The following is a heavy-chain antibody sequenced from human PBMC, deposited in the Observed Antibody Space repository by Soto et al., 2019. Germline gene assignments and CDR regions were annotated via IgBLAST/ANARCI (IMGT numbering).Heavy chain of an antibody. CDR2: INAGNGNT. CDR3: ARDRELLWFGELLSLYYYYYGMDV. J-gene: IGHJ6*02. D-gene: IGHD3-10*01. Sequence: ASVKVSCKASGYTFTSYGISWVRQAPGQRLEWMGWINAGNGNTKYSQKFQGRVTITRDTSASTAYMELSSLRSEDTAVYYCARDRELLWFGELLSLYYYYYGMDVWGQGTTVTVSS. CDR1: GYTFTSYG. V-gene: IGHV1-3*01.